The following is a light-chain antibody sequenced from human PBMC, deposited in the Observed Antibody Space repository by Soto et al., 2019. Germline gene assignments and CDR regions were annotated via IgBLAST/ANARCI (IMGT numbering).Light chain of an antibody. CDR1: TSNIGAPYD. CDR3: QSYDISLHNYV. V-gene: IGLV1-40*01. J-gene: IGLJ1*01. CDR2: GDN. Sequence: QSLLTHPPSLSGAPGQRVSISCTGSTSNIGAPYDVHWYQHLPGTAPKLLIYGDNNRPSGVPDRFSGSKSGTSASLAITRLQAEDEADYYCQSYDISLHNYVFGTGTKVTVL.